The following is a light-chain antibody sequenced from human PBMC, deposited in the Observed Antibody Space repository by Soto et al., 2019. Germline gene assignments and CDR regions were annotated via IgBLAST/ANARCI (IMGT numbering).Light chain of an antibody. V-gene: IGLV2-14*01. CDR3: SSYTGSSTLV. CDR2: DVS. Sequence: QSALTQPASVSGSPGQSITISCTGTSSDVGGSNYVSWYQQHPGKAPKLMIYDVSNRPSGVSNRFSGSKSGNTASLTISGRQAEDEADYYCSSYTGSSTLVFGGWTQLT. J-gene: IGLJ3*02. CDR1: SSDVGGSNY.